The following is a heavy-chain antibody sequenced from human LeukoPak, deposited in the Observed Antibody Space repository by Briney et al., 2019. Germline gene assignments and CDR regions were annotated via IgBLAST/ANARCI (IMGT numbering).Heavy chain of an antibody. CDR3: AKDQGGRFLEWLTRDAFDI. V-gene: IGHV3-30*02. CDR1: GFIFSNYW. D-gene: IGHD3-3*01. Sequence: LPGGSLRLSCEASGFIFSNYWMSWVRQAPGKGLEWVAFIRYDGSNKNYADSVKGRFTISRDSSKNTLYLQMNSLRAEDTAVYYCAKDQGGRFLEWLTRDAFDIWGQGTMVTVSS. J-gene: IGHJ3*02. CDR2: IRYDGSNK.